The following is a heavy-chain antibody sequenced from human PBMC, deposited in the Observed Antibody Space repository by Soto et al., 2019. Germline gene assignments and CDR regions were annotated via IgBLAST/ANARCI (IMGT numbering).Heavy chain of an antibody. J-gene: IGHJ6*02. CDR3: ARDMDDSSGYYFYYYGMDV. CDR1: GFTFSSYW. D-gene: IGHD3-22*01. CDR2: IKQDGSEK. V-gene: IGHV3-7*03. Sequence: PGGSLRLSCAASGFTFSSYWMSWVRQAPGKGLEWVANIKQDGSEKYYVDSVKGRFTISRDNAKNSLYLQMNSLRAEDTAVYYCARDMDDSSGYYFYYYGMDVWGQGTTVTSP.